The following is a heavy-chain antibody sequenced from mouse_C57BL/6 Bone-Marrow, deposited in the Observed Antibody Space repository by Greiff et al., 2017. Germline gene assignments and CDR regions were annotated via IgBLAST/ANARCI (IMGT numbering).Heavy chain of an antibody. V-gene: IGHV5-12*01. D-gene: IGHD1-1*01. CDR1: GFTFSDYY. Sequence: EVQLQESGGGLVQPGGSLKLSCAASGFTFSDYYMYWVRQTPEKRLEWVAYISNGGGSTYYPDTVKGRFTISRDNAKNTLYLQMSRLKSEDTAMYYCARSYYYGSSYADYWGQGTTLTVSS. CDR3: ARSYYYGSSYADY. CDR2: ISNGGGST. J-gene: IGHJ2*01.